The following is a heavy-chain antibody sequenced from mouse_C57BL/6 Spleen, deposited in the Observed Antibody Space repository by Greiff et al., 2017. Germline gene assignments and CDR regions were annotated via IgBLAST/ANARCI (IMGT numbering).Heavy chain of an antibody. D-gene: IGHD2-1*01. CDR2: INPSTGGT. CDR1: GYSFTGYY. V-gene: IGHV1-42*01. J-gene: IGHJ2*01. CDR3: ARRGIYYADYFDY. Sequence: VQLQQSGPELVKPGASVKISCKASGYSFTGYYMNWVKQSPEKSLEWIGEINPSTGGTTYNQKFKAKATLTVDKSSSTAYMQLKSLTSEDSAVYYGARRGIYYADYFDYWGQGTTLTVSS.